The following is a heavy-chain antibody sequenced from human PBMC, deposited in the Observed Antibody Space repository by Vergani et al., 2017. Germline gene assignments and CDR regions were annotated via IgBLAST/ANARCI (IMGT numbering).Heavy chain of an antibody. V-gene: IGHV4-59*01. CDR1: GGSISSYY. CDR2: IYYSGST. CDR3: ARVYYDFWSAPRGYYYYMDV. D-gene: IGHD3-3*01. Sequence: VQLQESGPGLVKPSETLSLTCTVSGGSISSYYWSWIRQPPGKGLEWIGYIYYSGSTNYNPSLKSRVTISVDTSKNQFSLKLSSVTAADTAVYYCARVYYDFWSAPRGYYYYMDVWGRGTTVTVSS. J-gene: IGHJ6*03.